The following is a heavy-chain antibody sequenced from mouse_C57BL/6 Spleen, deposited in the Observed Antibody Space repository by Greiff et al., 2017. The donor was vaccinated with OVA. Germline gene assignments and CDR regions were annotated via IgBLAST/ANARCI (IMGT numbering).Heavy chain of an antibody. CDR3: ARWPYYAMDY. CDR1: GYAFSSSW. Sequence: VQLQQSGPELVKPGASVKISCKASGYAFSSSWMNWVKQRPGKGLEWIGRLYPGDGDTNYNGKFKGKATLTADKSSSTAYMQLSSLTSEDSAVYFCARWPYYAMDYWGQGTSVTVSS. J-gene: IGHJ4*01. CDR2: LYPGDGDT. V-gene: IGHV1-82*01.